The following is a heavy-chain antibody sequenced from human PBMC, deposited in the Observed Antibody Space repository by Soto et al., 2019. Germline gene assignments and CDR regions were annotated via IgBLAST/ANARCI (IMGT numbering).Heavy chain of an antibody. D-gene: IGHD6-19*01. Sequence: SETLSLTCAVSSGSISSSNWWSWVRQPPGKGLEWIGEIYHSGSTNYNPSLKSRVTISVDKSKNQFSLKLSSVTAADTAVYYCASAVAGNEYYFYYWGQGTLVTVSS. CDR1: SGSISSSNW. J-gene: IGHJ4*02. CDR2: IYHSGST. V-gene: IGHV4-4*02. CDR3: ASAVAGNEYYFYY.